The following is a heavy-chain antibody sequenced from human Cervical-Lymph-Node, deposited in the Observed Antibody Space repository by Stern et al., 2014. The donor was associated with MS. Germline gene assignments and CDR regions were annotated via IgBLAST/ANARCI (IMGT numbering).Heavy chain of an antibody. D-gene: IGHD5-24*01. CDR3: ARGGRMASMFY. J-gene: IGHJ4*02. Sequence: VQLQESGPGLVRPSETLSLTCNVSGGSMPDYYWSWIRQPPGKGLEWIGYVYHTGSTSYNPSLKSRVTMSIDTSKSQFALKVNSVTTADTAVYYCARGGRMASMFYWGQGTLVTVSS. CDR1: GGSMPDYY. CDR2: VYHTGST. V-gene: IGHV4-59*01.